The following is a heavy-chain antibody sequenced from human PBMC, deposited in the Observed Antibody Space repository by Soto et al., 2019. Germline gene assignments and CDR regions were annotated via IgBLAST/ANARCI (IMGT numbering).Heavy chain of an antibody. Sequence: QVQLQESGPGLVKPSETLSLTCTVSGGSISSYYWSWIRQPPGKGLEWIGYIYYSGSTNYNPSLKSRVTIAVDTSKNQFSLKLSSVTAADTAVYYCARGGIAVAGGGLDYWGQGTLVTVSS. CDR2: IYYSGST. D-gene: IGHD6-19*01. CDR1: GGSISSYY. V-gene: IGHV4-59*01. J-gene: IGHJ4*02. CDR3: ARGGIAVAGGGLDY.